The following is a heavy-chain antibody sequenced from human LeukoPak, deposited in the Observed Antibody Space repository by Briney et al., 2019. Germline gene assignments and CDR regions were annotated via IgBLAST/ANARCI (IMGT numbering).Heavy chain of an antibody. CDR3: ARAYCSGGSCPEVQFDP. Sequence: PSETLSLTCTVSGGSISSYYWSWIRQPPGKGLEWIGCIYYSGSTNYNPSLKSRVTISVDTSRNQFSLKLSSVTAADAAVYYCARAYCSGGSCPEVQFDPWGQGTLVTVSS. V-gene: IGHV4-59*12. D-gene: IGHD2-15*01. J-gene: IGHJ5*02. CDR1: GGSISSYY. CDR2: IYYSGST.